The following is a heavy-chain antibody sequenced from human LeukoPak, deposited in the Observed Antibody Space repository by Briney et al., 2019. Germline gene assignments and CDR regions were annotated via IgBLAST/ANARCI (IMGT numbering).Heavy chain of an antibody. J-gene: IGHJ4*02. CDR1: GFTFSSYA. CDR3: AEGGFDY. CDR2: ISYDGSNK. Sequence: GGSLRLSCAASGFTFSSYAMHWVRQAPGKGLEWVAVISYDGSNKYYADSVKGRFTISRDNSKNTLYLQMNSLRAEDTAVYYCAEGGFDYWGQGTLVTASS. D-gene: IGHD1-26*01. V-gene: IGHV3-30-3*01.